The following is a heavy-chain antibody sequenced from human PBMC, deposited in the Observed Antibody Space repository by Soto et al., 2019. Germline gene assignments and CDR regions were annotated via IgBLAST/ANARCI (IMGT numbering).Heavy chain of an antibody. CDR2: INSYNGVT. D-gene: IGHD1-1*01. V-gene: IGHV1-18*01. CDR3: PRDRYNYGSFD. CDR1: GYNLTNYG. J-gene: IGHJ4*02. Sequence: QVQLVQSGAEVKKPGASVKVSCKASGYNLTNYGISWVRQAPGQGLQWMGWINSYNGVTNNAHNFQDRVSMTTDTSPSTAYLELRSLRSAATAVYYCPRDRYNYGSFDYGAREAWSPSPQ.